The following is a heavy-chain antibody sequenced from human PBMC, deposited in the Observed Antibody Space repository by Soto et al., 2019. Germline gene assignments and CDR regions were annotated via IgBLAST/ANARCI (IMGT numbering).Heavy chain of an antibody. CDR2: INPSGGRT. V-gene: IGHV1-46*01. CDR1: GYTFSSYD. J-gene: IGHJ4*02. CDR3: ARMKLARLDL. Sequence: QVQLVQSGAEVKKPGASVRVSCKASGYTFSSYDIHWVRQAPGQGLEWMGLINPSGGRTSYAQRFQGRVTMTSDTSTSTVYIDLSRLTSEDTAMYYCARMKLARLDLWGQGTLVTVSS.